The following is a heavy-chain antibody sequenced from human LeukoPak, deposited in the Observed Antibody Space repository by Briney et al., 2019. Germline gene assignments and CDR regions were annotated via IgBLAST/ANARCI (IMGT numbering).Heavy chain of an antibody. CDR3: ARVKYGSGSPIYYYYYMDV. D-gene: IGHD3-10*01. J-gene: IGHJ6*03. CDR1: GFTVSSNY. V-gene: IGHV3-53*01. CDR2: IYSGGSR. Sequence: GGSLRLSCAASGFTVSSNYMSWVRQAPGKGLEWVSVIYSGGSRYYADSVKGRFTISRDNSKNTMYLQMNSLRAEDTAVYYRARVKYGSGSPIYYYYYMDVWGKGTTVTISS.